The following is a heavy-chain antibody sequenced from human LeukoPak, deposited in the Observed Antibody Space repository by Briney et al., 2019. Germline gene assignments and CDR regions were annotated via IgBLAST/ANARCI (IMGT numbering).Heavy chain of an antibody. D-gene: IGHD5-12*01. J-gene: IGHJ2*01. Sequence: PSDTLSLPCTVSGGSISSYFWSWLRQPPGKALEWIGYISYSGNTDYTPSLKSRVTLSVDTSKNRLSLKLSSVTAPDTAVYYCARKSSRGGFNGYDYWYFDLWGRGTLVTVSS. CDR1: GGSISSYF. CDR3: ARKSSRGGFNGYDYWYFDL. CDR2: ISYSGNT. V-gene: IGHV4-59*08.